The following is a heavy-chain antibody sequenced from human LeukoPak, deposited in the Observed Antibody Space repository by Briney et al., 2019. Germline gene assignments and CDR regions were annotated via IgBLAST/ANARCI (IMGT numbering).Heavy chain of an antibody. D-gene: IGHD3-10*01. Sequence: GGSLRLSCAASGFTLNSYWMSWVRQAPGKGLEWVANIKEDGSEKYYVDSVEGRFTICRDNAKNSLYLHMNSLTAEDTAMYYCARDWVAGVPFDAFDIWGQGTMVSVSS. V-gene: IGHV3-7*01. CDR3: ARDWVAGVPFDAFDI. CDR1: GFTLNSYW. J-gene: IGHJ3*02. CDR2: IKEDGSEK.